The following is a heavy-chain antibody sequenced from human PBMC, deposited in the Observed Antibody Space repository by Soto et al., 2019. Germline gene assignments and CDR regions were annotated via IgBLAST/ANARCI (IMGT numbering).Heavy chain of an antibody. CDR3: AKDFGGSGSYYSRYFDY. CDR2: ISGRGGST. V-gene: IGHV3-23*01. D-gene: IGHD3-10*01. CDR1: GFTFSSYA. J-gene: IGHJ4*02. Sequence: GGSLRLSCAASGFTFSSYAMSWVRQAPGKGLEWVSAISGRGGSTYYADSGKGRFTISRDNSKNTLYLQMNSLRAEDTAVYYCAKDFGGSGSYYSRYFDYWGQGTLVTVSS.